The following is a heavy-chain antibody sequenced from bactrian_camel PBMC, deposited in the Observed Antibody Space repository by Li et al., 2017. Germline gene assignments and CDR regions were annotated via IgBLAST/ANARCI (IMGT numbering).Heavy chain of an antibody. CDR2: IYTDGRRT. CDR1: GFTFGSYS. D-gene: IGHD1*01. Sequence: HVQLVESGGGLVQPGGSLRLSCAASGFTFGSYSMTWVRQAPGKGLEWVSTIYTDGRRTYYADSVKGRFTISKDNAKNTLYLQMNSLKPEDTATYYCGERICSQGLNSYLRPLRQSGGQGTQVTVS. V-gene: IGHV3S6*01. J-gene: IGHJ4*01.